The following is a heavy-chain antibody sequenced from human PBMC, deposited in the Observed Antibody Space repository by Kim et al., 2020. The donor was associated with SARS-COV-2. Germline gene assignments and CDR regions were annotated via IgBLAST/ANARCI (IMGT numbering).Heavy chain of an antibody. J-gene: IGHJ5*02. V-gene: IGHV1-18*04. CDR2: ISAYNGNT. Sequence: ASVKVSCKASGYTFTSYGISWVRQAPGQGLEWMGWISAYNGNTNYAQKLQGRVTMTTDTSTSTAYMELRSLRSDDTAVYYCARDPRPDTPRNNWFDPWGQGTLVTVSS. CDR1: GYTFTSYG. CDR3: ARDPRPDTPRNNWFDP.